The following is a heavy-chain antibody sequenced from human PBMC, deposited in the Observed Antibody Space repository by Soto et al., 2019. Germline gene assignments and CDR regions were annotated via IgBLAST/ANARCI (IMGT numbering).Heavy chain of an antibody. Sequence: SETLSLTCTVSGGSISNYYWNWIRQNPGKGLEWIGYIYSSGSTHYNPSLQNRVTISIDTSKNQVSLKVNSVTAADTAVYYCARDHPHSYGVYYFDYWGQGTPVTVSS. CDR3: ARDHPHSYGVYYFDY. J-gene: IGHJ4*02. V-gene: IGHV4-59*01. CDR1: GGSISNYY. CDR2: IYSSGST. D-gene: IGHD5-18*01.